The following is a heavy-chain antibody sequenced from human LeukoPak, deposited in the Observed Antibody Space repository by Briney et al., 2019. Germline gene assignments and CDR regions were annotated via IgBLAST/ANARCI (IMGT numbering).Heavy chain of an antibody. CDR1: GFTFSSYA. D-gene: IGHD3-10*01. Sequence: GGSLRLSCAASGFTFSSYAMSWVRQAPGKGLEWVSVIYSGGSTYYADSVKGRFTISRDNSKNTLYLQMNSLRAEDTAVYYCARRVLRGFDPWGQGTLVTVSS. V-gene: IGHV3-66*02. J-gene: IGHJ5*02. CDR3: ARRVLRGFDP. CDR2: IYSGGST.